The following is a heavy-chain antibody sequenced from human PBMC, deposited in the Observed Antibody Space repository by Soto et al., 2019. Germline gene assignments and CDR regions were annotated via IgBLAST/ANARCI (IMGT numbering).Heavy chain of an antibody. J-gene: IGHJ4*02. CDR2: INPIFGTA. D-gene: IGHD3-10*01. CDR1: GGTFSSYD. CDR3: ARALVGRGFACDY. Sequence: QVQLVQSGAEVRKPGSSVKVSCKASGGTFSSYDISWVRQAPGQGLEWMGGINPIFGTAEYAQKFQGRVTVTADESTTTAYMELSSLTSEDTAMYYCARALVGRGFACDYWGQGTLVTVSS. V-gene: IGHV1-69*01.